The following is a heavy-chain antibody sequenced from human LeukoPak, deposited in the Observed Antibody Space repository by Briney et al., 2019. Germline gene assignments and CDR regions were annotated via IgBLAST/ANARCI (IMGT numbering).Heavy chain of an antibody. CDR1: GLTFSSYG. CDR3: AKDMGYNTGWTRFDY. CDR2: IRYDGSNQ. V-gene: IGHV3-30*02. Sequence: PGGSLRLSCAASGLTFSSYGMHWVRQAPGKGLEWVAFIRYDGSNQYYADSVKGRFTISRDSSKNTPYLQMNSLRGDDTAVYYCAKDMGYNTGWTRFDYWGQGTLVTVSS. J-gene: IGHJ4*02. D-gene: IGHD6-19*01.